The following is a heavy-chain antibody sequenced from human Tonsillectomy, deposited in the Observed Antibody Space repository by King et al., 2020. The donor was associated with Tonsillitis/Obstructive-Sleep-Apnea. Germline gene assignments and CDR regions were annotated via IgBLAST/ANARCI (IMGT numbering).Heavy chain of an antibody. V-gene: IGHV3-30*18. CDR1: GFTFSIYG. Sequence: VQLVESGGGVVQPGRSLRLSCAASGFTFSIYGMHWVRQAPGKGLEWVAVISYDGSNKYYADSVKGRFTISRDNSKNTLYLQMNSLRPEDTAVYYYAKVRDGYNTDYWGQGTLVTVSS. D-gene: IGHD5-24*01. J-gene: IGHJ4*02. CDR2: ISYDGSNK. CDR3: AKVRDGYNTDY.